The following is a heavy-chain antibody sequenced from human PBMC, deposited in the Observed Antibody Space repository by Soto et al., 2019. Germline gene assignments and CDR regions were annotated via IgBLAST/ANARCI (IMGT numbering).Heavy chain of an antibody. J-gene: IGHJ5*02. V-gene: IGHV3-23*01. D-gene: IGHD2-8*01. CDR1: GFTFSSYA. Sequence: EVQLLESGGGLVQPGGSLRLSCAASGFTFSSYAMNWVRQAPGRGLEWVSAITSSGGSRYYADSVKGRFTISRDNSKNTLYLQMNSLIAADTAIYYCXXSAGSDVYDNWFDPWGQGTLVTVSS. CDR2: ITSSGGSR. CDR3: XXSAGSDVYDNWFDP.